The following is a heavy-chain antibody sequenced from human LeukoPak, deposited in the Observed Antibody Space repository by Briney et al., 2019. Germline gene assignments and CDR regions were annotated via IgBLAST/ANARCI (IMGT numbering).Heavy chain of an antibody. CDR2: ISGSGGST. CDR1: GFTFSSYA. J-gene: IGHJ4*02. D-gene: IGHD6-13*01. V-gene: IGHV3-23*01. Sequence: GGSLRLSCAASGFTFSSYAMSWVRQAPGQGLEWASAISGSGGSTYYADSVKGRFTISRDNSKNTLYLQMNSLRAEDTAVYYCAKTRPLDSSSWSHGDYWGQGTLVTVSS. CDR3: AKTRPLDSSSWSHGDY.